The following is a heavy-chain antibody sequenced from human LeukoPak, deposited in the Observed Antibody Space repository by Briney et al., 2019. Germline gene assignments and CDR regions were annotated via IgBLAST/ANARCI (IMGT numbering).Heavy chain of an antibody. J-gene: IGHJ4*02. CDR2: ISASGSSV. V-gene: IGHV3-48*03. D-gene: IGHD3-10*01. Sequence: GGSLRLSCAASGFTFTTYEMDWVRQAPGKGLEWISYISASGSSVYYADSVRGRFTISRDNAKNSLYLQMNSLRDDDTAIYYCVRAGVEGSYSAYWGQGTLVTVSS. CDR3: VRAGVEGSYSAY. CDR1: GFTFTTYE.